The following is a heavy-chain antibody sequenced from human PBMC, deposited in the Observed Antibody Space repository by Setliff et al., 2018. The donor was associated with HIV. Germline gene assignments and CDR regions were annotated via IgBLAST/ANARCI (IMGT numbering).Heavy chain of an antibody. D-gene: IGHD3-3*01. CDR2: IWYDSSKK. Sequence: GGSLRLSCSASGFTFSSYAMNWVRQAPGKGLEWVALIWYDSSKKEFVDSVKGRFNILRDDSKKTAYLQMNSLRADDTAVYYCVKDVLKFWSGSGALDLWGPGTLVTVSS. CDR3: VKDVLKFWSGSGALDL. V-gene: IGHV3-33*06. J-gene: IGHJ5*02. CDR1: GFTFSSYA.